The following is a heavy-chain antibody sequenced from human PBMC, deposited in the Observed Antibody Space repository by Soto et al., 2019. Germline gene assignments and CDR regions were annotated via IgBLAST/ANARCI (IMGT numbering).Heavy chain of an antibody. J-gene: IGHJ4*02. CDR3: AREMVRGVMIDY. CDR1: GGSISSGGYY. V-gene: IGHV4-31*03. D-gene: IGHD3-10*01. CDR2: IYYSGST. Sequence: QVQLQESGPGLVKPSQTLSLTCTVSGGSISSGGYYWSWIRQHPGKGLEWIGYIYYSGSTYYNPSLKSRVTISVDSSKNQFSLKLSSVTAADTAVYYCAREMVRGVMIDYWGQGTLVTVSS.